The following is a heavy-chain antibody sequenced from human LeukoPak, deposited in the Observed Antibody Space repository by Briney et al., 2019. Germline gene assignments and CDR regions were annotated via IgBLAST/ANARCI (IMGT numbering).Heavy chain of an antibody. CDR3: AREMAPAFDY. CDR2: IYYSGST. D-gene: IGHD5-24*01. CDR1: GGSISCYH. J-gene: IGHJ4*02. Sequence: SETLSLTCTVSGGSISCYHWRWLRQPPGKGLEWIGYIYYSGSTYYNPSLKSRVTISETTSNNQFTLKQSYITSESAADYYAAREMAPAFDYWGQGTLVTVSS. V-gene: IGHV4-59*01.